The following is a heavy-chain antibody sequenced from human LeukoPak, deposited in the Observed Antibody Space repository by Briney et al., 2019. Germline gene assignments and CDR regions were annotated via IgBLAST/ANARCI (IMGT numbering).Heavy chain of an antibody. J-gene: IGHJ4*02. Sequence: GGSLRLSCAASGIIFSNYWMHWVRQAPGKGLVWVSRINRDGSSTSYADSVKGRFTISRDNSKNTLYLQMNSLRAEDTAVYYCARCDSSGYYYVQYYFDYWGQGTLVTVSS. CDR2: INRDGSST. D-gene: IGHD3-22*01. CDR1: GIIFSNYW. V-gene: IGHV3-74*01. CDR3: ARCDSSGYYYVQYYFDY.